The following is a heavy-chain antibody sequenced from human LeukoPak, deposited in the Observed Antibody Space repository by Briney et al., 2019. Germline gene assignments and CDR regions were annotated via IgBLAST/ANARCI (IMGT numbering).Heavy chain of an antibody. CDR3: ARNKYYYGSGNYGVPNWFDP. CDR2: IYTSGST. Sequence: TSETLSLTCTVSGGSISSGSYYWSWIRQPAGKGLEWIGRIYTSGSTNYNPSLKSRVTISVDTSKNQFSLKLSSVTAADTAVYYCARNKYYYGSGNYGVPNWFDPLGQGTLVTVSS. V-gene: IGHV4-61*02. J-gene: IGHJ5*02. D-gene: IGHD3-10*01. CDR1: GGSISSGSYY.